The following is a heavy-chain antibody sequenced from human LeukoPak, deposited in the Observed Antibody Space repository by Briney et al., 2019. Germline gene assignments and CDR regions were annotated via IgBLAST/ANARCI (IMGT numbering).Heavy chain of an antibody. CDR3: ARDYYYGSGIVGYYYMDV. Sequence: GGSLRLSCAASGFTFSSYAMSWVRQAPGKWLEWVSAIRGSGGGTNYGDSVKGRFTISRDNSKNTLYLQMNSLRAEDTAVYYCARDYYYGSGIVGYYYMDVWGKGTTVTISS. V-gene: IGHV3-23*01. D-gene: IGHD3-10*01. CDR1: GFTFSSYA. CDR2: IRGSGGGT. J-gene: IGHJ6*03.